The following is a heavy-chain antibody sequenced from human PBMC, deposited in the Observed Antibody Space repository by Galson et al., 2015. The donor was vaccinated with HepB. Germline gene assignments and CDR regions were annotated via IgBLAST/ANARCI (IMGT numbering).Heavy chain of an antibody. CDR3: ASLVGVDY. V-gene: IGHV3-23*01. Sequence: SLRLSCAASGFTFSNYALSWVRQAPGEGLEWVSGISGSGGRRTYAACVKGLLTISSDNSKNTLYLQMNSLRAEDTALYYCASLVGVDYWGQGTLVTVSS. D-gene: IGHD1-26*01. CDR1: GFTFSNYA. J-gene: IGHJ4*02. CDR2: ISGSGGRR.